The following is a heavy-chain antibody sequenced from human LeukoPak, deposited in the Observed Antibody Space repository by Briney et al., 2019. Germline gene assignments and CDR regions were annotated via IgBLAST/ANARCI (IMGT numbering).Heavy chain of an antibody. CDR2: MYYSGST. J-gene: IGHJ5*02. CDR1: GGSNSSGDYY. D-gene: IGHD3-22*01. CDR3: ARPYYYDSRIDP. V-gene: IGHV4-30-4*01. Sequence: SQTLSLTCTVSGGSNSSGDYYWSWIRQPPGKGLEWIAYMYYSGSTYYNPSLKSRVTMSADTSKNQLSLKLSSVTAADTAVYYCARPYYYDSRIDPWGQGILVTVSS.